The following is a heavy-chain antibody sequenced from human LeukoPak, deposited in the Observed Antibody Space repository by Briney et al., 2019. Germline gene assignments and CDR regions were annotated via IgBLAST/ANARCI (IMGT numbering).Heavy chain of an antibody. Sequence: GGSLRLSCAASGFTFSSYWMSWVRQAPGKGLEWVANIKQDGCEKYYVDSVKGRFTISRDNAKNSLYLQMNSLRAEDTAVYYCARKEESYCSSTSCYWYYYYYYGMDVWGQGTTVTVSS. CDR2: IKQDGCEK. CDR1: GFTFSSYW. D-gene: IGHD2-2*01. V-gene: IGHV3-7*01. CDR3: ARKEESYCSSTSCYWYYYYYYGMDV. J-gene: IGHJ6*02.